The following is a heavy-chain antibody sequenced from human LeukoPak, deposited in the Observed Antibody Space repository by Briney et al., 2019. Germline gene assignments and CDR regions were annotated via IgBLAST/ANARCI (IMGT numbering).Heavy chain of an antibody. J-gene: IGHJ4*02. CDR3: ARDRYYHDTSGYYPGYLFDY. V-gene: IGHV3-48*03. CDR2: ISYTGDS. Sequence: PGGSLRLSCAASGFIFSNFEMNWVRQAPGKGLEWVSHISYTGDSKYADSVKGRFTISRDNSKNTVYLQMNSLRAEDTAVYYCARDRYYHDTSGYYPGYLFDYWGQGTLVTVSS. CDR1: GFIFSNFE. D-gene: IGHD3-22*01.